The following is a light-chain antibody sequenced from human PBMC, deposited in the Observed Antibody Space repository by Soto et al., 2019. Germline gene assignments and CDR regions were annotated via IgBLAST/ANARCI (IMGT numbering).Light chain of an antibody. Sequence: DIQMTQSPSSVSASVGDRVTITCRASQTVHDWLAWYQQKPGKAPKLLMYFVSRLQTGVPSRFSGSGSGTEFTLTINNLQPEDFASYCCQQVVNFPIPFGQGTRLEI. CDR1: QTVHDW. CDR2: FVS. J-gene: IGKJ5*01. CDR3: QQVVNFPIP. V-gene: IGKV1-12*01.